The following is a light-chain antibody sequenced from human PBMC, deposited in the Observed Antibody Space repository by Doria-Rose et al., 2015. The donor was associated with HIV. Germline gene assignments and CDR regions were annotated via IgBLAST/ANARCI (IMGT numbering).Light chain of an antibody. CDR1: QSFSSTY. CDR3: HQYGTSWT. Sequence: EIVLTQSPGTLSLSPGERATLSCRASQSFSSTYLAWYQQKPGQAPSLLIYDGSTRATGISDSFSASGSGTDFTLTINRLEPEDFALYYCHQYGTSWTFGQGTKVEI. J-gene: IGKJ1*01. V-gene: IGKV3-20*01. CDR2: DGS.